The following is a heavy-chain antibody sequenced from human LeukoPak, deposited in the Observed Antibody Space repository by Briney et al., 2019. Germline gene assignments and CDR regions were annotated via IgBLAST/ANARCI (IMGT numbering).Heavy chain of an antibody. Sequence: SETLSLTCAVYGGSFSGYYWSWIRQPPGKGLEWIGETNHSGSTNYNPSLKSRVTISVDTSKNQFSLKLSSVTAADTAVYYCARAPRYGDYVWFDPWGQGTLVTVSS. CDR2: TNHSGST. CDR1: GGSFSGYY. CDR3: ARAPRYGDYVWFDP. D-gene: IGHD4-17*01. J-gene: IGHJ5*02. V-gene: IGHV4-34*01.